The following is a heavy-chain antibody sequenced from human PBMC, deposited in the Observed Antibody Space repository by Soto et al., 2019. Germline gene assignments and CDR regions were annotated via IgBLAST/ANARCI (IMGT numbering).Heavy chain of an antibody. J-gene: IGHJ6*02. D-gene: IGHD1-26*01. CDR2: TNTGGTT. CDR1: GFTVNSNY. V-gene: IGHV3-53*02. Sequence: EVQVLATGGGLIQPGGSLRLSCAASGFTVNSNYMSWVRQAPGEGLQWVSITNTGGTTYYADSVKGRFTAPRDNSKNTLYLQMNSLRAEDTAVYYCAKGDGFILAVWGQGTTVSVSS. CDR3: AKGDGFILAV.